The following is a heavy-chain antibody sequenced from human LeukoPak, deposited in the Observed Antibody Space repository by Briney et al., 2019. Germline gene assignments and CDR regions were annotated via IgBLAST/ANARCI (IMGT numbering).Heavy chain of an antibody. CDR2: INPSGGST. CDR3: ARGQDTAMVALYYYYMDV. V-gene: IGHV1-46*01. CDR1: GYTFTSYH. Sequence: GASVKVSCKASGYTFTSYHMHWVRQAPGQGLEWMGIINPSGGSTSYAQKFQGRVTMTRDMSTSTVYMELSSLRSEDTAVYYCARGQDTAMVALYYYYMDVWGKGTTVTVSS. D-gene: IGHD5-18*01. J-gene: IGHJ6*03.